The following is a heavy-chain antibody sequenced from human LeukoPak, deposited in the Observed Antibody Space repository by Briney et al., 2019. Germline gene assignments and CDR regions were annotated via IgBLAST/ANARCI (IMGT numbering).Heavy chain of an antibody. CDR1: GGSFSGYY. Sequence: SETLSLTCAVYGGSFSGYYWSWIRQPPGKGLEWIGEINHSGSTNYNPSLKSRVTISVDTSKNQFSLKLSSVTAADTAVYYCARREGIAVDYWGQGTLVTVSS. J-gene: IGHJ4*02. D-gene: IGHD6-19*01. CDR2: INHSGST. V-gene: IGHV4-34*01. CDR3: ARREGIAVDY.